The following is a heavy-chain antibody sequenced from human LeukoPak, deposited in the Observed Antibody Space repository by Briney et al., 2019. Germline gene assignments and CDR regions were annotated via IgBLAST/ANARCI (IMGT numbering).Heavy chain of an antibody. J-gene: IGHJ4*02. CDR1: GCTFSRYG. D-gene: IGHD1-26*01. V-gene: IGHV3-30*02. CDR2: IRYDGSNK. CDR3: ANFCNSGDWELLRNVDY. Sequence: GGSLRLSCAASGCTFSRYGMHWVRQAPGKGLEWVAFIRYDGSNKYYADSVKGRFTISRYNSKNTLYLQMNSLRAEDTAVYYCANFCNSGDWELLRNVDYWGQGTLVTVSS.